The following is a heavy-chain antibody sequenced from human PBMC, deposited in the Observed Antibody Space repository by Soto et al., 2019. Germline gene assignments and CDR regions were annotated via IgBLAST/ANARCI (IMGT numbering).Heavy chain of an antibody. CDR2: ISNNGADT. CDR3: ASRGYGSSWPTVSRDV. V-gene: IGHV3-64*01. Sequence: EAQLVESGGGLVQPGGSLRLSCAASGFTFSNYEMHWVRQAPGKGLEYVSGISNNGADTDYAKSVKGRFTISRDNSENTLYLQMGSLGAEDMALYYCASRGYGSSWPTVSRDVWGKGTTVTVSS. CDR1: GFTFSNYE. J-gene: IGHJ6*04. D-gene: IGHD6-13*01.